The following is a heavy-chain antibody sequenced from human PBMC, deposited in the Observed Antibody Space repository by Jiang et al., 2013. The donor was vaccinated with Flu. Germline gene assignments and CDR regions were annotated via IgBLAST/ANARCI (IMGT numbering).Heavy chain of an antibody. J-gene: IGHJ3*02. CDR1: GGTFSSYT. V-gene: IGHV1-69*04. CDR2: IIPILGIA. D-gene: IGHD3-10*01. Sequence: SGAEVKKPGSSVKVSCKASGGTFSSYTISWVRQAPGQGLEWMGRIIPILGIANYAQKFQGRVTITADKSTSTAYMELSSLRSEDTAVYYCARAQYYGSGSSINKAFDIWGQGTMVTVSS. CDR3: ARAQYYGSGSSINKAFDI.